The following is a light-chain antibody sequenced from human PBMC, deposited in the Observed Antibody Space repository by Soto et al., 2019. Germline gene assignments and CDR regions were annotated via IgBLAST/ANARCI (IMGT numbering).Light chain of an antibody. CDR1: QSLVYSDGNTY. J-gene: IGKJ4*01. CDR3: MQGTHWPRVT. V-gene: IGKV2-30*01. Sequence: DVVMTQSPLSLPVTLGQPASISCRSSQSLVYSDGNTYLNWFQQRPGQSPRRLIYKVFNRDSGVPDRFSGSGSGIDFTLKITRVEAEDLGIYYCMQGTHWPRVTFGGGTKVEIK. CDR2: KVF.